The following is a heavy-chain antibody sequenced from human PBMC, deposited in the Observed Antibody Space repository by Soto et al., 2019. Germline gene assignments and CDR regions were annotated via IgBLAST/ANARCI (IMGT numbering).Heavy chain of an antibody. D-gene: IGHD1-1*01. Sequence: ASVKVSCKAPGYTFTDYAMHWLRQAPGQRLEWMGWINAGNRNTKYSQKFQGRVTITRDTSASTAYMELSSLTSEDKAVYYCARDSAYNGPWGQGTLVTVSS. CDR3: ARDSAYNGP. V-gene: IGHV1-3*01. CDR1: GYTFTDYA. J-gene: IGHJ4*02. CDR2: INAGNRNT.